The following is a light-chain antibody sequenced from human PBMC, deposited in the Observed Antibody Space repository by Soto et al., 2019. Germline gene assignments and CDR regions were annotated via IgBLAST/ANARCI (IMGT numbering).Light chain of an antibody. J-gene: IGKJ1*01. CDR1: QDIRIA. CDR2: DTS. CDR3: QQYGSSPGT. V-gene: IGKV3D-20*01. Sequence: TQSPSSLSASVGDRVTITCRASQDIRIALAWYQQKPGQAPSLLIYDTSTRATGVPDRFSGSGSGTDFALTISRVEPEDFAIYFCQQYGSSPGTFGQGTKVDIK.